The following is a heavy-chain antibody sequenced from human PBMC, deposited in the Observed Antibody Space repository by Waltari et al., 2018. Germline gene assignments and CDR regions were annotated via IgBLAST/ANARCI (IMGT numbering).Heavy chain of an antibody. J-gene: IGHJ4*02. CDR1: GGTFSSYA. CDR3: ASSEGGSYGWQYYFDY. D-gene: IGHD5-18*01. Sequence: QVQLVQSGAEVKKPGSSVKVSCKASGGTFSSYAISWVRQAPGQGLEWMGGIIPSFGTANYAQKFQGRVTITADESTSTAYMELSSLRSEDTAVYYCASSEGGSYGWQYYFDYWGQGTLVTVSS. V-gene: IGHV1-69*12. CDR2: IIPSFGTA.